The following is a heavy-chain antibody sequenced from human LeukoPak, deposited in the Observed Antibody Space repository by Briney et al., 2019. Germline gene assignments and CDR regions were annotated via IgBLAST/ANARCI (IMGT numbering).Heavy chain of an antibody. V-gene: IGHV4-59*01. Sequence: PSETLSLTCTVSGGSISSYYWSWIRQPPGKGLEWIGYIYYSGSTNYNPSLKSRVTISVDTSKNQFSLKLSSVTAADTAVYYCARGLEMATTDSDYWGQGTLVTVSS. CDR1: GGSISSYY. D-gene: IGHD5-24*01. CDR2: IYYSGST. CDR3: ARGLEMATTDSDY. J-gene: IGHJ4*02.